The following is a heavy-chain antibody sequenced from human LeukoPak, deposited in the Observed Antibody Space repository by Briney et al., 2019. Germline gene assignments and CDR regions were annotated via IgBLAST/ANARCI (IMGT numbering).Heavy chain of an antibody. CDR3: ARDRSYGRYYFDY. V-gene: IGHV3-74*01. CDR2: IDFDGSTI. CDR1: GFTFSTYW. D-gene: IGHD5-18*01. Sequence: PGGSLRLSCAASGFTFSTYWMHWVRQAPGKGLEWVSRIDFDGSTINYANSVKDRFTISRDNAKNTLYLQMNYLRAEDSAVYYCARDRSYGRYYFDYWGQGTLVTVSS. J-gene: IGHJ4*02.